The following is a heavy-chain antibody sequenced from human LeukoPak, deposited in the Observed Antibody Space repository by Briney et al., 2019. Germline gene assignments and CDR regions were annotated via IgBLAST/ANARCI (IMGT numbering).Heavy chain of an antibody. CDR2: IYYSGSS. J-gene: IGHJ5*02. Sequence: SETLSLTCTVSGGSISSSYYYWGWIRQPPGKGLEWIGSIYYSGSSYYNPSLKSRVTISVDTSKNQFSLKLSSVTAADTAVHYCARGLTTVTTFNWFDPWGQGTLVTVSS. D-gene: IGHD4-17*01. CDR3: ARGLTTVTTFNWFDP. V-gene: IGHV4-39*07. CDR1: GGSISSSYYY.